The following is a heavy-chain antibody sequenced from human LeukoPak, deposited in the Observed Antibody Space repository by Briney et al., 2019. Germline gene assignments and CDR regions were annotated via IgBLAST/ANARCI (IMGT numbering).Heavy chain of an antibody. D-gene: IGHD3-10*01. CDR3: ARPRRSGWWFDP. J-gene: IGHJ5*02. CDR2: ISSYNGNT. Sequence: ASVKVSCKASGYTFTSYGISWVRQAPGQGLEWMGCISSYNGNTNYAQKLQGRVTMTTDTSTSTAYMELRSLRSDDTAVYYCARPRRSGWWFDPWGQGTLVTVSS. V-gene: IGHV1-18*01. CDR1: GYTFTSYG.